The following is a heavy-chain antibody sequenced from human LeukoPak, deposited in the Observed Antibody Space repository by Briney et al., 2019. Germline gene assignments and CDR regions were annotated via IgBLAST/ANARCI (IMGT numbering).Heavy chain of an antibody. D-gene: IGHD6-13*01. J-gene: IGHJ4*02. CDR2: IYSGGAT. CDR3: VRGPGSSWYQADY. V-gene: IGHV3-53*01. Sequence: GGSLRLSCAASGFTVSSNYMSWVRQAPGKGLEWVSVIYSGGATYYADSVKGRFTISGDTSKNTLYLQMNSLRAEDTAVYYCVRGPGSSWYQADYWGQGTLVTVSS. CDR1: GFTVSSNY.